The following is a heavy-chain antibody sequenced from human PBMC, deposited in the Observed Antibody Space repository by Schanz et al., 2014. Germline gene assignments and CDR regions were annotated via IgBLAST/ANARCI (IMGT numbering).Heavy chain of an antibody. CDR1: GYSFSDYF. D-gene: IGHD3-10*01. V-gene: IGHV1-2*02. Sequence: QVQLVQSGAEVKKPGASVKVSCKTSGYSFSDYFIHWVRQAPGQGLEWMGWLNPDSGETLYAQRLQGRVTLSRETSSRTAYMDLRSLVSDDAAVYFCARGGVLVLPPGTVKKGNDYWGQGTLVTVSS. CDR3: ARGGVLVLPPGTVKKGNDY. CDR2: LNPDSGET. J-gene: IGHJ4*02.